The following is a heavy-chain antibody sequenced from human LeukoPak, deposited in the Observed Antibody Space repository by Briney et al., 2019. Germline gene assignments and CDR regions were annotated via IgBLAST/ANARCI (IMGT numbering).Heavy chain of an antibody. CDR1: GFTFSNYG. CDR2: IPYDGSNT. J-gene: IGHJ3*02. V-gene: IGHV3-30*03. CDR3: ASHIVGATTDAFDI. Sequence: PGGSLRLSCVASGFTFSNYGMHWVRQAPGKGLEWVAVIPYDGSNTYYADSVKGRFTISRDNSKNTLYLQMNNLRAEDTAVYYCASHIVGATTDAFDIWGQGTMVTVSS. D-gene: IGHD1-26*01.